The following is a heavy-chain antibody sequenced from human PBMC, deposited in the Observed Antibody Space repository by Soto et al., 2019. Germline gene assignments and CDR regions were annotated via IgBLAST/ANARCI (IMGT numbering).Heavy chain of an antibody. D-gene: IGHD5-12*01. J-gene: IGHJ3*02. V-gene: IGHV3-30*18. CDR3: AKDLLYSGYGLPTHSFDI. CDR2: ISYDGRNK. Sequence: QVQLVESGGGVVQPGRSLRLSCAASGFTFTSYAMHWVRQVPGKGLEWVAVISYDGRNKYYADSVKGRLTISRDNSKNTLDLQMNSLRAEDTAVYYCAKDLLYSGYGLPTHSFDIWGEGTMVTVSS. CDR1: GFTFTSYA.